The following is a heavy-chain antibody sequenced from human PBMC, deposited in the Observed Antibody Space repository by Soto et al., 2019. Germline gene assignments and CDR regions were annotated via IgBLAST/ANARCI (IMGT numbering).Heavy chain of an antibody. Sequence: QVHLVQSGAEVKKPGASVKVSCQGSGYAFTTCGITWVRQFPGQGLEWMGWISAHNGNTNYAQKLQGRVTVTRDTSTSTAYMELRSLRYDDTAVYYCARGRYGDYWGQGALVTVSS. CDR1: GYAFTTCG. V-gene: IGHV1-18*01. CDR3: ARGRYGDY. CDR2: ISAHNGNT. J-gene: IGHJ4*02. D-gene: IGHD1-1*01.